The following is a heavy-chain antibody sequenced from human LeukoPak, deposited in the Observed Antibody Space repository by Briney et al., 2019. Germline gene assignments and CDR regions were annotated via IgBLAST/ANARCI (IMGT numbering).Heavy chain of an antibody. J-gene: IGHJ4*02. CDR2: ISGSGGSA. CDR3: AKTARYSYGYEDY. Sequence: GGSLRPSCAASGFTFSSYAMSWVRQAPGKGLEWVSAISGSGGSAYYADSVKGRFTISRDNSKNTLYLQMNSLRAEDTAVYYCAKTARYSYGYEDYWGQGTLVTVSS. CDR1: GFTFSSYA. V-gene: IGHV3-23*01. D-gene: IGHD5-18*01.